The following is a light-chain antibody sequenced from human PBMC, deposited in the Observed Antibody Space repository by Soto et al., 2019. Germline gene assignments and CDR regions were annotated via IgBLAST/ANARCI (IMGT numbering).Light chain of an antibody. Sequence: EIVLTQSPGTLSLSPGERATLSCRASQSVSSNLAWYQQKPGQAPSLLIYGAFTRATGIPARFSGTGSGTEFTLTISSLQSEDFALYYCQQYNDWPLTFGQGTKGDIK. CDR3: QQYNDWPLT. J-gene: IGKJ1*01. V-gene: IGKV3-15*01. CDR2: GAF. CDR1: QSVSSN.